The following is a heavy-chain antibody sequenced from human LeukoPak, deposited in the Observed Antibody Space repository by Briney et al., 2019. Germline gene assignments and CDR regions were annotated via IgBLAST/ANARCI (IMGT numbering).Heavy chain of an antibody. J-gene: IGHJ4*02. CDR3: ARTPWGTTVGGTFVY. V-gene: IGHV4-34*01. CDR2: INHSGT. Sequence: SETLSLTCGVYGGSFSGYYWSWIRQPPGKGLEWIGEINHSGTNYNPSLKSRVTISVDTSKNQFSLKLSSVTAADTAVYYCARTPWGTTVGGTFVYWGQGTLVTVSA. D-gene: IGHD6-13*01. CDR1: GGSFSGYY.